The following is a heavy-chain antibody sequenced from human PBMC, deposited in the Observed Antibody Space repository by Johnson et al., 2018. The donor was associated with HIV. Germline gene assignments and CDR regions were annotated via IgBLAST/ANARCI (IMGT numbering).Heavy chain of an antibody. CDR3: ARDEEGMYAMGAFDI. CDR1: GFTFSSYA. D-gene: IGHD2-8*01. J-gene: IGHJ3*02. CDR2: INWNGGST. V-gene: IGHV3-23*04. Sequence: VQLVESGGGLVQPGGSLRLSCAASGFTFSSYAMSWVRQAPGKGLEWVSGINWNGGSTSYADSVKGRFTISRDNSKNTLYLQMNSLRADDTAVYYCARDEEGMYAMGAFDIWGQGTMLTVSS.